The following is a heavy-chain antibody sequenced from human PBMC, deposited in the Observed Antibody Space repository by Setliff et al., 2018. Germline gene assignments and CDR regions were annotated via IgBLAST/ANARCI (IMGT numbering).Heavy chain of an antibody. D-gene: IGHD1-20*01. CDR1: GFNFGDYA. CDR2: ISLSSTTI. J-gene: IGHJ4*01. CDR3: ARDGNNWNDLDY. Sequence: GGSLRLSCLTSGFNFGDYAMSWVRQAPGKGPEWVSYISLSSTTIYYSDSVKGRFTISRDNAKNSLYLRMNSLRVEDTALYYYARDGNNWNDLDYWGHGTLVTVSS. V-gene: IGHV3-11*04.